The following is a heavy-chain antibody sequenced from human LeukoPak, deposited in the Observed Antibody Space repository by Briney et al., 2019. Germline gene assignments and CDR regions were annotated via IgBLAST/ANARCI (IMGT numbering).Heavy chain of an antibody. CDR3: ARCPSHSYGWHVDAFDI. Sequence: GASVKVSCKASGYTFTSYGISWVRQAPGQGLEWMGWISAYNGNTNYAQKLQGRVTMTTDTSTSTAYMELRSLRSDDTAVYYCARCPSHSYGWHVDAFDIWGQGTMVTVSS. J-gene: IGHJ3*02. CDR1: GYTFTSYG. CDR2: ISAYNGNT. D-gene: IGHD5-18*01. V-gene: IGHV1-18*01.